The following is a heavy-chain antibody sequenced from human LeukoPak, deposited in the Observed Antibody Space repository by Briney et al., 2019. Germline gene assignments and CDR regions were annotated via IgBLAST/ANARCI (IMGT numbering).Heavy chain of an antibody. D-gene: IGHD3-10*01. CDR2: IIPIFGTA. J-gene: IGHJ4*02. Sequence: GASVKVSCKASGGTFSSYAISWVRQAPGQGLEWMGGIIPIFGTANYAQKFQGRVTITADESTSTAYMELSSLRSEDTAVYYCARGGVDYYGSGSFFDYWGQGTLVTVSS. CDR1: GGTFSSYA. CDR3: ARGGVDYYGSGSFFDY. V-gene: IGHV1-69*13.